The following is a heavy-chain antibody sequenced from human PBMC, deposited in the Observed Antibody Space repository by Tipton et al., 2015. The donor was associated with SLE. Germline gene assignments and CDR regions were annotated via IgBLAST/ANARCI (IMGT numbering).Heavy chain of an antibody. J-gene: IGHJ4*02. V-gene: IGHV4-61*10. CDR1: GGSISSGSYY. Sequence: TLSLTCTVSGGSISSGSYYWSWIRQPAGKGLEWIGYIYYSGSTYYNPSLKSRVTISVDTSKNQFSLKLTSVTAADTAVYYCTRVDSTVTTGLDYWGQGILVTVSS. CDR2: IYYSGST. D-gene: IGHD4-17*01. CDR3: TRVDSTVTTGLDY.